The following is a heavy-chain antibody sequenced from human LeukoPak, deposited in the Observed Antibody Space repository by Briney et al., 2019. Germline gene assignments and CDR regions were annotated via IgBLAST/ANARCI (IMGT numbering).Heavy chain of an antibody. CDR1: GGTFSSYA. D-gene: IGHD4-11*01. Sequence: ASVKVSCKASGGTFSSYAISWVRQAPGQGLEWMGGIIPIFGTANYAQKFQGRVTITADESTGTAYMELSSLRSEDTAVYYCARDRSRYSNYHAQYFQHWGQGTLVTVSS. CDR2: IIPIFGTA. J-gene: IGHJ1*01. CDR3: ARDRSRYSNYHAQYFQH. V-gene: IGHV1-69*01.